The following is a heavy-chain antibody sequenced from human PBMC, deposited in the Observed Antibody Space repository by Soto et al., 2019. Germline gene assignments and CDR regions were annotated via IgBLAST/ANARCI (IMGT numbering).Heavy chain of an antibody. CDR3: ATRDYDILTGYLHI. V-gene: IGHV1-2*02. CDR2: INPNSGDT. Sequence: QVQLVQSGTEVKRPGDSVKVSCKASGYTFTGYYVHWVRQAPGQGLEWMGWINPNSGDTYLAQRFQGRVTMNRDTSIGTAYMELRGLTSDDTAEYYCATRDYDILTGYLHIWGQGTLITVSS. CDR1: GYTFTGYY. J-gene: IGHJ1*01. D-gene: IGHD3-9*01.